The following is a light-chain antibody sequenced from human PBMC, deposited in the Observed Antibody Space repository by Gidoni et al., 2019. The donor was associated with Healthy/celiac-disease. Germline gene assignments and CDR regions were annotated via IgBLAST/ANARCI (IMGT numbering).Light chain of an antibody. CDR2: KAS. Sequence: DIQMTQSPSTLSASVGDRVTITCRASQSISSWLAWYQQKPGKAPKLLIYKASSFESGVPSRFIGRGSVTEFTLTISSLQPDDFATYYCQQYNSYWTFGQXTKVEIK. CDR1: QSISSW. V-gene: IGKV1-5*03. J-gene: IGKJ1*01. CDR3: QQYNSYWT.